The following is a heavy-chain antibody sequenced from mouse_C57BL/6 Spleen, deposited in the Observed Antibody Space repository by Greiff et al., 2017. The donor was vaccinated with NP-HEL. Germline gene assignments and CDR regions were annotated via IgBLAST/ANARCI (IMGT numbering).Heavy chain of an antibody. J-gene: IGHJ2*01. D-gene: IGHD3-2*02. Sequence: EVKVVESGGGLVQPGGSLSLSCAASGFTFTDYYMSWVRQPPGKALEWLGFIRNKANGYTTEYSASVKGRFTISRDNSQSILYLQMNALRAEDSATYYCARAFSDSSGYDYWGQGTTLTVSS. CDR2: IRNKANGYTT. CDR3: ARAFSDSSGYDY. V-gene: IGHV7-3*01. CDR1: GFTFTDYY.